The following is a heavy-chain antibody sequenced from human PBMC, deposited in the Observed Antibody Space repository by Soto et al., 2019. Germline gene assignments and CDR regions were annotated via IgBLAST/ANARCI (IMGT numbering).Heavy chain of an antibody. CDR1: GYTFTSYD. CDR2: MNPNSGNT. Sequence: VASVKVSCKASGYTFTSYDINWVRQATGQGLEWMGWMNPNSGNTGYAQKFQGRVTMTRNTSISTAYMELSSLRSEDTAVYYCARGSDTYYDFWSGYYDFDYWGQGTLVTVLL. V-gene: IGHV1-8*01. CDR3: ARGSDTYYDFWSGYYDFDY. J-gene: IGHJ4*02. D-gene: IGHD3-3*01.